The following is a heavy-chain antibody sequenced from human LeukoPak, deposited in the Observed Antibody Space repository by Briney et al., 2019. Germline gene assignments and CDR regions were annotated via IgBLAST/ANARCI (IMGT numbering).Heavy chain of an antibody. Sequence: GGSLRLSCAASGFTFSSYAMSWVRQAPGKGLEWVSAISGSGGSTYYADSVKGRFTISRDNSKNTLYLQMNSLRAEDTAVYYCAKDIARGDTAMFDAFDIWGQGTMVTVSS. V-gene: IGHV3-23*01. J-gene: IGHJ3*02. D-gene: IGHD5-18*01. CDR1: GFTFSSYA. CDR3: AKDIARGDTAMFDAFDI. CDR2: ISGSGGST.